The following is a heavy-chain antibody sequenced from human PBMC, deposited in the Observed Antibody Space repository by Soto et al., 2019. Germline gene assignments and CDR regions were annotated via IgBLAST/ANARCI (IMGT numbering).Heavy chain of an antibody. J-gene: IGHJ5*02. CDR1: GFTFSSYG. CDR3: ARDRGYYGSGSSSWFDP. V-gene: IGHV3-33*01. Sequence: PGGSLRLSCAASGFTFSSYGMHWVRQAPGKGLEWVAVIWYDGSNKYYADSVKGRLTISRDNSKNTLYLQMNSLRAEDTAVYYCARDRGYYGSGSSSWFDPWGQGTLVTVSS. D-gene: IGHD3-10*01. CDR2: IWYDGSNK.